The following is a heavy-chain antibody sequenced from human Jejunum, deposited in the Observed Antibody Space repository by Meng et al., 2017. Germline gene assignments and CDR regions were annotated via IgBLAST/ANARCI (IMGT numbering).Heavy chain of an antibody. Sequence: GESLKISCAASGFTFSNYDMHWVRQAPGKGLEWVAIISDDGSKKYYADSVKGRFTISRDNSKKTLDVQMISLRADDTAVYYCARGRYDNNWYINYWGQGTLVTVSS. CDR2: ISDDGSKK. V-gene: IGHV3-30*01. D-gene: IGHD1-1*01. CDR3: ARGRYDNNWYINY. CDR1: GFTFSNYD. J-gene: IGHJ4*02.